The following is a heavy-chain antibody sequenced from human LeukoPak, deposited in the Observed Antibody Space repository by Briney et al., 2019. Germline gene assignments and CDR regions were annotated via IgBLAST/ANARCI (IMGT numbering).Heavy chain of an antibody. Sequence: SVKVSCKASGGTFSSYAISWVRQAPGQGLEWMGGIIPIVGTANYAQKFQGRVTITADTSSTTAYMELSSLRSEDTAVYYCARDYLEYGDYGHGTWGQGTLVTVSS. V-gene: IGHV1-69*06. D-gene: IGHD4-17*01. CDR3: ARDYLEYGDYGHGT. J-gene: IGHJ5*02. CDR1: GGTFSSYA. CDR2: IIPIVGTA.